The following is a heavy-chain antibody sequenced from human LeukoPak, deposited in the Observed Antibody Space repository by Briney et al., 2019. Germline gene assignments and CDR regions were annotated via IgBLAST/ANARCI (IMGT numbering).Heavy chain of an antibody. CDR3: ARGLLDGFFSIDY. CDR1: GGSISSSSYY. CDR2: IYYSGST. Sequence: PSETLSLTCTVSGGSISSSSYYWGWIRQPPGKGLEWIGSIYYSGSTYYNPSLKSRVTISVDTSKNQFSLKLSSVTAADTAVYYCARGLLDGFFSIDYWGQGTLVTVSS. V-gene: IGHV4-39*07. J-gene: IGHJ4*02. D-gene: IGHD2-21*01.